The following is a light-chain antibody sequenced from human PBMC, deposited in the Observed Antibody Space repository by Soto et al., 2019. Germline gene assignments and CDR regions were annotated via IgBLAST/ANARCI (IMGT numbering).Light chain of an antibody. CDR1: QSVSSN. J-gene: IGKJ3*01. CDR2: GAS. V-gene: IGKV3-15*01. CDR3: QQYNICLRT. Sequence: EIVMTQSPATLSVSPGERATLSCRASQSVSSNLAWYQQKPGQAPRLLIYGASTRATGIPARFSGSGSGTECPLTISILQSEYFAVFYFQQYNICLRTLVPGTKADIK.